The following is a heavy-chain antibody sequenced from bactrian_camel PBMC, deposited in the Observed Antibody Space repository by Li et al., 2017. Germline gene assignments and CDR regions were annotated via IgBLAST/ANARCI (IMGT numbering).Heavy chain of an antibody. CDR3: AKQETAYLSDLRYAY. CDR1: GYTASAYC. J-gene: IGHJ4*01. CDR2: IGTDGASR. V-gene: IGHV3S1*01. Sequence: HVQLVESGGGSVQPGGSLRLSCEAPGYTASAYCLAWFRQRLGQAREGVAGIGTDGASRVADSVKGRFTISRDNAKNTLYLQLNSLKTEDTATYYCAKQETAYLSDLRYAYWGQGTQVTVS.